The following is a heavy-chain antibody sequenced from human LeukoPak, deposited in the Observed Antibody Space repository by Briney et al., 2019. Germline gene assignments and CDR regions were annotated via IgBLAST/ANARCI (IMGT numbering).Heavy chain of an antibody. Sequence: GGSLRLSCAASGFTFSSYAMSWVRQAPGKGLEWVSAISGSGGSTYYADSVKGRFTISRDNSKNTLYLQMNSLRAEDTAVYYCAKCIVATNYYYYYMDVWGKGTTVTVSS. CDR2: ISGSGGST. CDR3: AKCIVATNYYYYYMDV. D-gene: IGHD5-12*01. J-gene: IGHJ6*03. CDR1: GFTFSSYA. V-gene: IGHV3-23*01.